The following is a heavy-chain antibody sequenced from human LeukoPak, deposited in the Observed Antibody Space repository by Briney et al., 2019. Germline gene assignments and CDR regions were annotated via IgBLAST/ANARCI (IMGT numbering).Heavy chain of an antibody. CDR2: INPSGGST. J-gene: IGHJ4*02. CDR1: GYTFTSYY. V-gene: IGHV1-46*01. Sequence: ASVKVSFKASGYTFTSYYMHWVRQAPGQGLEWMGIINPSGGSTSYAQKFQGRVTMTRDTPTSTVYMELSSLRSEDTAVYYCARDLYYGSGSYSILFDYWGQGTLVTVSS. CDR3: ARDLYYGSGSYSILFDY. D-gene: IGHD3-10*01.